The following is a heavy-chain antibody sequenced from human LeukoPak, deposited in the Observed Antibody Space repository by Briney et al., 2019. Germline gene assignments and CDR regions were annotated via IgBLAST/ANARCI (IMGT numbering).Heavy chain of an antibody. CDR2: INHSGST. CDR1: GGSFSGYY. CDR3: ARAMTTVTTSSAFDI. D-gene: IGHD4-17*01. Sequence: SETLSLTCAVYGGSFSGYYWSWIRQPPGKGLEWIGEINHSGSTNYNPSLKSRVTISVDTSKNQFSLKLSSVTAADTAVYYCARAMTTVTTSSAFDIWGQGTMVTVSS. J-gene: IGHJ3*02. V-gene: IGHV4-34*01.